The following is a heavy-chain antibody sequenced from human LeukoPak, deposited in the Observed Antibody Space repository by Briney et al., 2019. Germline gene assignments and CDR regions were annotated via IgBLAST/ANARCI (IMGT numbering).Heavy chain of an antibody. V-gene: IGHV3-7*01. J-gene: IGHJ4*02. CDR1: GVTFRGYW. CDR2: INYGGSDR. Sequence: GGSLRLSCAASGVTFRGYWMQCGRQAPGKGLQWVANINYGGSDRYYVDSVKGRFTISRDNAKNSLYLQMNSLTVEDTAVYYCTRGDPDYWGQGTLVTVSS. CDR3: TRGDPDY. D-gene: IGHD2-21*02.